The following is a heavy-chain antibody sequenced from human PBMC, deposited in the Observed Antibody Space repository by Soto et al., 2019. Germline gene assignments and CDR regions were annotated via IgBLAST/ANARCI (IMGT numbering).Heavy chain of an antibody. Sequence: EVQLAVSGGGLVPPGGSLRLSCAASAFSFSDHYVDWVRQAPGKGQAWVGRSRSTSNNYTALYAAYAKGRFTNSIEDSKSSMSLQMDSLRTEDTAVYDYGVSSGRPYHYAMNVWAQGTTVLVSS. CDR3: GVSSGRPYHYAMNV. V-gene: IGHV3-72*01. CDR1: AFSFSDHY. CDR2: SRSTSNNYTA. D-gene: IGHD6-25*01. J-gene: IGHJ6*02.